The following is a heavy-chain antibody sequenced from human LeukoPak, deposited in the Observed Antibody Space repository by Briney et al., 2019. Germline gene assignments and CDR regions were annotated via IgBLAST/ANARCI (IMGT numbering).Heavy chain of an antibody. CDR1: GGTFSNYA. CDR2: IIPIFGIA. J-gene: IGHJ6*02. CDR3: AGAPYCSGSYPMLAGPWDV. V-gene: IGHV1-69*01. D-gene: IGHD3-10*01. Sequence: ASVKVSCKASGGTFSNYAISWVRQAPGQGLEWMGGIIPIFGIANYAQKFQGRVTITADESTSTAYMELSSLRSEDTAVYYSAGAPYCSGSYPMLAGPWDVWGQGTTVTVSS.